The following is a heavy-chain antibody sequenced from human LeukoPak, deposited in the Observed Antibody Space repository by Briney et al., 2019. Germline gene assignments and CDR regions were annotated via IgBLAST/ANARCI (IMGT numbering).Heavy chain of an antibody. Sequence: ASVKVSCKASGYTFTSYDINWVRQATGQGLEWMGWMNPNSGNTGYAQKFQGRVTMTRNTSISTAYMELSSLRSEDTAVYYCAGAGYSSGWLDFDYWGQGTLVTVSS. CDR1: GYTFTSYD. J-gene: IGHJ4*02. CDR2: MNPNSGNT. D-gene: IGHD6-19*01. V-gene: IGHV1-8*01. CDR3: AGAGYSSGWLDFDY.